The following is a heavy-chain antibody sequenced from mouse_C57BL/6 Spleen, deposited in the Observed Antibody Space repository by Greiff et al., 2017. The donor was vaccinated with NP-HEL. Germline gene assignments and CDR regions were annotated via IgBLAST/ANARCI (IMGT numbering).Heavy chain of an antibody. J-gene: IGHJ3*01. CDR3: AREDSSGYVAWFAY. V-gene: IGHV1-76*01. Sequence: QVQLQQSGAELVRPGASVKLSCKASGYTFTDYYINWVKQRPGQGLEWIARIYPGSGNTYYNEKFKGKATLTAEKSSSTAYMQLSSLTSEDSAVYFCAREDSSGYVAWFAYWGQGTLVTVSA. D-gene: IGHD3-2*02. CDR2: IYPGSGNT. CDR1: GYTFTDYY.